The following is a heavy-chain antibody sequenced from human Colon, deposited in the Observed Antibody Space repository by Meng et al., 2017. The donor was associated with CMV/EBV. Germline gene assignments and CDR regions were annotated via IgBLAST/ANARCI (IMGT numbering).Heavy chain of an antibody. CDR1: GFTFSSYW. Sequence: GESLKISCAASGFTFSSYWMHWVRQAPGKGLVWVSRINSDGSSTSYADSVKGRFTISRDNSKNTLSLQMNSLRAEDTAVYYCAKGSATSRPYYFDYWGQGTLVTVSS. V-gene: IGHV3-74*01. D-gene: IGHD3-3*01. J-gene: IGHJ4*02. CDR3: AKGSATSRPYYFDY. CDR2: INSDGSST.